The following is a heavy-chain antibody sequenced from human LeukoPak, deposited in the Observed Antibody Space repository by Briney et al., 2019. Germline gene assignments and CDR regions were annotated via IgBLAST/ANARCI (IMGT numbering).Heavy chain of an antibody. D-gene: IGHD3-3*01. V-gene: IGHV4-59*11. CDR2: IYYSGST. CDR3: ARGAMKYDFWGGRYYFDY. Sequence: SETLSLTCAVYGGSFSGHYWSWIRQFTGKGLEWIGYIYYSGSTNYNPSLKSRVTISVDTSKNQFSLKLSSVTAADTAVYYCARGAMKYDFWGGRYYFDYWGQGTLVTVSS. J-gene: IGHJ4*02. CDR1: GGSFSGHY.